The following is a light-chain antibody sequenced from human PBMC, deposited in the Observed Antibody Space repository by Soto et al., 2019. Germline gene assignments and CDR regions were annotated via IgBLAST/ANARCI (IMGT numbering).Light chain of an antibody. CDR3: QQYNNWPRT. V-gene: IGKV3-15*01. CDR2: GAS. Sequence: EIVLTQSPGTLSLSPGERAILSCRASQSVSSNYLAWYRQRPGQAPSLLIYGASTRATGIPARFSGSGSGTEFTLTISSLQSEDFAVYYCQQYNNWPRTFGQGTKVDNK. J-gene: IGKJ1*01. CDR1: QSVSSN.